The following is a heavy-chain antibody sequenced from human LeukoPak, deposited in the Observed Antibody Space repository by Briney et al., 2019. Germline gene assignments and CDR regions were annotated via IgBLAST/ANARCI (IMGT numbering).Heavy chain of an antibody. V-gene: IGHV1-18*01. J-gene: IGHJ4*02. CDR1: GYTFTSYG. CDR2: ISAYSGNT. Sequence: ASVKVSCKASGYTFTSYGISWVRQAPGQGLEWMGWISAYSGNTNYAQKLQGRVTMTTDTSTSTAYMELRSLRSDDTAVYYCARDRYYDFWSGYYTGDIDFDYWGQGTLVTVSS. CDR3: ARDRYYDFWSGYYTGDIDFDY. D-gene: IGHD3-3*01.